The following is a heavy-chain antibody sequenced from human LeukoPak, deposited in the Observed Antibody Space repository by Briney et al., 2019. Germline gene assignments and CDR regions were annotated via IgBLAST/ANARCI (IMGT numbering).Heavy chain of an antibody. D-gene: IGHD7-27*01. CDR3: AALGPPIDF. J-gene: IGHJ4*02. V-gene: IGHV3-30-3*01. Sequence: GGSLRLSCAASGFTFSNYAILWVRQAPGKGLEWVAVISYDGSSKNFADSVKGRFTISRDNSKNTLYLQMNSLRVEDTAVYYCAALGPPIDFWGQGTLITVSS. CDR1: GFTFSNYA. CDR2: ISYDGSSK.